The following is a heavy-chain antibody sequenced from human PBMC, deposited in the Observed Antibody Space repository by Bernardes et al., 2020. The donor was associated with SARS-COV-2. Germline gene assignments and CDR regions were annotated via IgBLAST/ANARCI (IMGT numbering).Heavy chain of an antibody. D-gene: IGHD2-21*02. CDR1: GYTFTDYF. CDR2: INPNTGGT. J-gene: IGHJ4*02. Sequence: ASVKVSCKASGYTFTDYFIHWVRQAPGQRLEWMGWINPNTGGTTYVQKFQGRVTMTRDTSITTAYMELSWLGSDDTAIYYCARTRTTISTTGIPVDYWGQGTLVTVSS. CDR3: ARTRTTISTTGIPVDY. V-gene: IGHV1-2*02.